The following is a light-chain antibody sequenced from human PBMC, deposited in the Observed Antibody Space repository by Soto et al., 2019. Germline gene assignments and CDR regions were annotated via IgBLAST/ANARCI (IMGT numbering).Light chain of an antibody. CDR2: EVN. J-gene: IGLJ1*01. CDR1: SSDIGAYDY. V-gene: IGLV2-14*01. Sequence: QSALTQPASLSGSPGQSITISCTGTSSDIGAYDYVSWFQQHPGKAPKLMISEVNNRPSGVSNRFSGSKSGNTASLTISGLQAEDEADYYCSSYTSSSTLAVFGTGTKLTVL. CDR3: SSYTSSSTLAV.